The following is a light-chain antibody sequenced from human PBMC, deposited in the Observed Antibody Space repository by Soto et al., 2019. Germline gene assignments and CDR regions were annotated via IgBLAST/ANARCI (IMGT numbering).Light chain of an antibody. CDR1: SSDVGTYYF. J-gene: IGLJ3*02. V-gene: IGLV2-14*02. Sequence: QSALTQPASVSGSLGQSITISCTGSSSDVGTYYFVSWYQQHPGKVPKLMIYEGTKRPSGVSDRFSGSKSGNTASLTISGLQTEDEADYYCLSYTITSILVFGGGTKLTVL. CDR3: LSYTITSILV. CDR2: EGT.